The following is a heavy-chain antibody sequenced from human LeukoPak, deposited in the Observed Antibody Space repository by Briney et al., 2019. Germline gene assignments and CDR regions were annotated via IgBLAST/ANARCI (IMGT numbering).Heavy chain of an antibody. D-gene: IGHD3-22*01. CDR1: GYTFTGYY. V-gene: IGHV1-2*02. CDR3: AIAEHYYYDSSGYYLFPFDY. Sequence: ASVKVSCKASGYTFTGYYMHWVRQAPGQGLEWMGWINPNSGGTNYAQKFQGRVTMTRGTSISTAYMELSRLRSDDTAVYYCAIAEHYYYDSSGYYLFPFDYWGQGTLVTVSS. J-gene: IGHJ4*02. CDR2: INPNSGGT.